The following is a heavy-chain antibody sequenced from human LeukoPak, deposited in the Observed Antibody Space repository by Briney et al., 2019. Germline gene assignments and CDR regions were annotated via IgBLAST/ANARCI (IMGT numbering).Heavy chain of an antibody. CDR2: INPNSGGT. J-gene: IGHJ5*02. D-gene: IGHD1-26*01. Sequence: GASVKVSCKASGYTFTGYYMHWVRQAPGQGLEWMGWINPNSGGTNYAQKFQGRVTMTRDTAISTAYMELSRLRSDETAVYYCARGELIRSGSYRRWFDPWGQGTLVTVSS. CDR3: ARGELIRSGSYRRWFDP. V-gene: IGHV1-2*02. CDR1: GYTFTGYY.